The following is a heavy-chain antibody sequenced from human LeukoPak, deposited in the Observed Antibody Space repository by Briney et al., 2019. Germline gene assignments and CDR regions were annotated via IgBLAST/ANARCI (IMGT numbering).Heavy chain of an antibody. Sequence: SETLSLTCTVSGASISSSTDYWGWIRQPPGKGLEWIANIYYSGSTYYNPSLKSRVTISVDTSKNQFSLKLSSVTAADTAVYYCARECRGVLSGYYYYMDVWGKGATVTVSS. CDR2: IYYSGST. J-gene: IGHJ6*03. V-gene: IGHV4-39*02. CDR1: GASISSSTDY. CDR3: ARECRGVLSGYYYYMDV. D-gene: IGHD3-16*02.